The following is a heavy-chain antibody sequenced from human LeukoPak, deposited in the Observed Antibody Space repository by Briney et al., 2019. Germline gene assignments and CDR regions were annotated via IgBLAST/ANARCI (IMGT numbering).Heavy chain of an antibody. Sequence: SETLSLTCAVYGGSFSGYYWSWIRQPPGKGLERIGEINHSGSTNYNPSLKSRVTISVDTSKNQFSLKLSSVTAADTAVYYCARARIMITFGGVGWFDPWGQGTLVTVSS. CDR1: GGSFSGYY. D-gene: IGHD3-16*01. J-gene: IGHJ5*02. CDR2: INHSGST. V-gene: IGHV4-34*01. CDR3: ARARIMITFGGVGWFDP.